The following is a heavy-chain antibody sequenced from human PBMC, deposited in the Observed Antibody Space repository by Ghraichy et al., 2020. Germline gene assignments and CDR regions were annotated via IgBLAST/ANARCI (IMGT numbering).Heavy chain of an antibody. CDR3: ARGGISGATFSYYYLYMDV. Sequence: GESLRLSCAASGFTFRSHEMNWVRQAPGKELEWVSYISGSGGAKYYPDSVKGRFTTSRDNAKNSMYLQMNNLRAEDTAVYYCARGGISGATFSYYYLYMDVWGGGTTVTVSS. CDR2: ISGSGGAK. D-gene: IGHD1-7*01. J-gene: IGHJ6*03. V-gene: IGHV3-48*03. CDR1: GFTFRSHE.